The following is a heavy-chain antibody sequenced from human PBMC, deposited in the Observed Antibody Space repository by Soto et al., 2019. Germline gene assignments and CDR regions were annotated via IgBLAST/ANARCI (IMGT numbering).Heavy chain of an antibody. CDR2: INHSGST. Sequence: PSETLSLTCAVYGGSFSGYYWSWIRQPPGKGLEWIGEINHSGSTNYNPSLKSRVTISVDTSKNQFSLKLSSVTAADTAVYYCARVSTTGTTDPGNYYMDVWGKGTTVTVSS. J-gene: IGHJ6*03. CDR1: GGSFSGYY. D-gene: IGHD1-1*01. V-gene: IGHV4-34*01. CDR3: ARVSTTGTTDPGNYYMDV.